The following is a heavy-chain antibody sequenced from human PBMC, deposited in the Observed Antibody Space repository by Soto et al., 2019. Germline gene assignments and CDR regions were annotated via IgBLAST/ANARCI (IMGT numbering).Heavy chain of an antibody. J-gene: IGHJ3*02. V-gene: IGHV3-11*06. D-gene: IGHD4-17*01. CDR3: AKVRGKYGGGDAFDI. CDR1: GFTFSDYY. CDR2: ISSSSSYT. Sequence: QVQLVESGGGLVKPGGSLRLSCAASGFTFSDYYMCWVRQAPGKGLEWVSYISSSSSYTNYADSVQGRFTISRDNAKNSLYLKMNSLRAEDTAVYYCAKVRGKYGGGDAFDIWGQGTMVTVSS.